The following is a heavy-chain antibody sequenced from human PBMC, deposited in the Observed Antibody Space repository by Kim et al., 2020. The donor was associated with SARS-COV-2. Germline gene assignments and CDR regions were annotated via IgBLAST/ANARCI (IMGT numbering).Heavy chain of an antibody. CDR2: ISYDGSNK. V-gene: IGHV3-30*04. CDR3: ARDRIAYYYGSGRPPPVY. D-gene: IGHD3-10*01. CDR1: GFTFSSYA. J-gene: IGHJ4*02. Sequence: GGSLRLSCAASGFTFSSYAMHWVRQAPGKGLEWLAVISYDGSNKYYADSVKGRFTISRDNSKNTLYLQMNSLRAEDTAVYYCARDRIAYYYGSGRPPPVYWGQGTLVTVSS.